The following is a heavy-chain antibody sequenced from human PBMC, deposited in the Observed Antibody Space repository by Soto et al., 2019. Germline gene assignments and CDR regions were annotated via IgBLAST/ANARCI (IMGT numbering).Heavy chain of an antibody. CDR1: GFTVSNNY. Sequence: PGGSLSLSFEVSGFTVSNNYINWVRQAPGKGLEWVSIIYLGGSTSYAASVKGRFTMSRDNSKNTVYLQMNSLKAEDTAVYFCARGTSKQLARTHYYGMDVWGQGTTVTVSS. CDR3: ARGTSKQLARTHYYGMDV. CDR2: IYLGGST. D-gene: IGHD1-1*01. V-gene: IGHV3-53*01. J-gene: IGHJ6*02.